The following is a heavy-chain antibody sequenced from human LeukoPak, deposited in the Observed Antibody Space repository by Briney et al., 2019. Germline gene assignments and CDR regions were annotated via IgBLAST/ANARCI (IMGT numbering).Heavy chain of an antibody. CDR1: GYTVSSYY. V-gene: IGHV1-46*01. CDR2: INPSGGST. J-gene: IGHJ4*02. Sequence: ASVKVSCKASGYTVSSYYVHWVRQAPGPGLKWMGIINPSGGSTSYAQKFQGRVTMTRDTSTSTVYMELSSLRSEDTAVYYCARGTNYLPQDYWGQGTLVTVSS. CDR3: ARGTNYLPQDY. D-gene: IGHD1/OR15-1a*01.